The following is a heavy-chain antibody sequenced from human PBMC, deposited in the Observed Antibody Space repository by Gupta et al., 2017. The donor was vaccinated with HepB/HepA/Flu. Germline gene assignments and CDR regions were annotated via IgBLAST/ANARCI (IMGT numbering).Heavy chain of an antibody. V-gene: IGHV3-30*15. Sequence: QVQLVESGGGVVQPGRSLRLSCAASGFTFSTYTMHWVRQVPGKGLEWVALISLDGNNKYFADSVMGRFSISRDNSRNTLPLQMSSLRVADTAVYYCVRGEFHHDSGGFSAWGPGTLVTVSS. CDR2: ISLDGNNK. CDR3: VRGEFHHDSGGFSA. J-gene: IGHJ5*02. CDR1: GFTFSTYT. D-gene: IGHD3-22*01.